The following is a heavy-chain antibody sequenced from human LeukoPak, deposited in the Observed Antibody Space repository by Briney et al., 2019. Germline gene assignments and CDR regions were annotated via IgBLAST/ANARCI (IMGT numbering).Heavy chain of an antibody. D-gene: IGHD2-2*01. CDR2: ISGSGGST. J-gene: IGHJ4*02. CDR1: GFTFSSYA. CDR3: AKDRVVPAAIYFDY. Sequence: LPGGSLRLSCAASGFTFSSYAMSWVRQAPGKGLEWVSAISGSGGSTYYADSVEGRFTISRDNSKNTLYLQMNSLRAEDTAVYYCAKDRVVPAAIYFDYWGQGTLVTVSS. V-gene: IGHV3-23*01.